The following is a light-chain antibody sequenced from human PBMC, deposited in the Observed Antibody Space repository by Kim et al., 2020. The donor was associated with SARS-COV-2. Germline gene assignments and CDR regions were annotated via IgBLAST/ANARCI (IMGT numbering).Light chain of an antibody. Sequence: QSITSSCTGTSSDVVAYNYVTCYQQHPGKAPKLMIYDVSNRPSGVSNRFSGSKSGNTASLTISGLQAEDEADYYSSSYTSSSTLYVFGTGTKVTVL. CDR3: SSYTSSSTLYV. J-gene: IGLJ1*01. V-gene: IGLV2-14*03. CDR2: DVS. CDR1: SSDVVAYNY.